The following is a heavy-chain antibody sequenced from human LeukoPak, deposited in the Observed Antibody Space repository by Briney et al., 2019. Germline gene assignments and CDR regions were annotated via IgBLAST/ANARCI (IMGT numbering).Heavy chain of an antibody. V-gene: IGHV4-34*01. CDR2: INHSGST. CDR3: ARGQSWGESWFDP. D-gene: IGHD3-16*01. J-gene: IGHJ5*02. Sequence: SETLSLTCAVYGGSFSGYYWSWIRQPPGQGLEWIGEINHSGSTNYNPSLKSRVTISVDTSKNQFSLKLSSVTAADTAVYYCARGQSWGESWFDPWGQGTLVTVSS. CDR1: GGSFSGYY.